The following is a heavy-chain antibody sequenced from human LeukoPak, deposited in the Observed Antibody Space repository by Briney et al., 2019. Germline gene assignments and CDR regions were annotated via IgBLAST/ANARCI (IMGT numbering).Heavy chain of an antibody. CDR2: IYYSGST. CDR3: ARTLLALTYYGGNSEAFDI. V-gene: IGHV4-59*01. Sequence: PSETLSLTCTVSGGSISSYYWSWIRQPPGKGLEWIGYIYYSGSTDYNPSLKSRVTISVDTSKNQFSLKLSSVTAAGTAVYYCARTLLALTYYGGNSEAFDIWGQGTMVTVSS. CDR1: GGSISSYY. D-gene: IGHD4-23*01. J-gene: IGHJ3*02.